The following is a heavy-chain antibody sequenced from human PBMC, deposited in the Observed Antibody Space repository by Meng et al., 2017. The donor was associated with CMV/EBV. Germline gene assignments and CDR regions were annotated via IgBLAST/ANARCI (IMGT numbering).Heavy chain of an antibody. J-gene: IGHJ6*02. CDR1: G. CDR2: IWYDGSNK. V-gene: IGHV3-33*06. D-gene: IGHD2-2*02. CDR3: AKGRYCSSTSCYTRDYYYYGMDV. Sequence: GMHWVRHAPGKGLEWVAVIWYDGSNKYYADSVKGRFTLSRDNSKNTLYLQMNSLRAEDTAVYYCAKGRYCSSTSCYTRDYYYYGMDVWGQGTTVTVSS.